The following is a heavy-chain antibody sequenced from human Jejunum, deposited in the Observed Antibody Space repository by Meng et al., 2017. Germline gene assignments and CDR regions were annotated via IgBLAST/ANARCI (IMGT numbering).Heavy chain of an antibody. CDR2: ISSSGTST. V-gene: IGHV3-48*03. Sequence: GESLKISCAAAGFTFSTYEMNWVRQAPGKGPEWVSYISSSGTSTHYADSVQGRFTISRDNPKNSLYLQLDSLRVDDPAIYYCARSSGWFGFDSWGQGTLVTVSS. J-gene: IGHJ4*02. CDR1: GFTFSTYE. CDR3: ARSSGWFGFDS. D-gene: IGHD6-19*01.